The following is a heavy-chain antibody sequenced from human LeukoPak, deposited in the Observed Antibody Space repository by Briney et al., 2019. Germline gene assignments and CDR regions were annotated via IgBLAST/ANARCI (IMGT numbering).Heavy chain of an antibody. CDR2: INNDGSTT. Sequence: GSLRLSCAASGFTFANTWMHWVRQAPGKGLVWVSLINNDGSTTNYADSVKGRFTISRDNAKNTVYLQMSSLRAEDTAVYYCAIGGTYGSGSWGQGTLVTVST. CDR1: GFTFANTW. J-gene: IGHJ4*02. D-gene: IGHD3-10*01. CDR3: AIGGTYGSGS. V-gene: IGHV3-74*01.